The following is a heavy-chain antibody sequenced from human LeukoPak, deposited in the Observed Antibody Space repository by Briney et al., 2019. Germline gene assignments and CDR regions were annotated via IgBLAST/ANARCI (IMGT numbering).Heavy chain of an antibody. CDR2: IKSKTDGGTT. CDR1: GFTFITYS. V-gene: IGHV3-15*01. J-gene: IGHJ4*02. Sequence: GGSLRLSCAASGFTFITYSMTWVRQAPGKGLEWVGRIKSKTDGGTTDYAAPVKGRFTISRDDSKNTLYLQMNSLKTEDTAVYYCTTEVGYSSSWADYWGQGTLVTVSS. CDR3: TTEVGYSSSWADY. D-gene: IGHD6-13*01.